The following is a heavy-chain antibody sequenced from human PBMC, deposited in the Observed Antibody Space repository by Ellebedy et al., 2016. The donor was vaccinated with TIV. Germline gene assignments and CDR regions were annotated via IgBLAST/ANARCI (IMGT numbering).Heavy chain of an antibody. V-gene: IGHV3-66*01. D-gene: IGHD6-6*01. Sequence: PGGSLRLSCAASGFTVSNNYMSRVRQAPGKGLEWVPLIYSTGDTHYADFVKGRFTISRDNSKNTLYLQMNSLRVEDTAVCYCARDGGAARTAPPDYWGQGTLVTVSS. CDR2: IYSTGDT. J-gene: IGHJ4*02. CDR1: GFTVSNNY. CDR3: ARDGGAARTAPPDY.